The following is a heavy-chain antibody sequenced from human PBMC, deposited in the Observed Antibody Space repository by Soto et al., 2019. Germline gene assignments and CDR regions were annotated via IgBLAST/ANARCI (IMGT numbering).Heavy chain of an antibody. CDR2: ISAYNGNT. CDR3: ATDLHTTVTTLDY. J-gene: IGHJ4*02. V-gene: IGHV1-18*01. Sequence: ASVKVSCKASGSTFTSYGISWVRQAPGQGLEWMGWISAYNGNTNYAQKLQGRVTMTEDTSTDTAYMELSSLRSEDTAVYYCATDLHTTVTTLDYWGQGTLVTVSS. D-gene: IGHD4-17*01. CDR1: GSTFTSYG.